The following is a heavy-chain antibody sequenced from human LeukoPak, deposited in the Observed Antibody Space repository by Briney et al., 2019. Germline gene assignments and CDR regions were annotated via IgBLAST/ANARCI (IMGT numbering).Heavy chain of an antibody. CDR2: ISGSGGST. V-gene: IGHV3-23*01. J-gene: IGHJ4*02. CDR1: GFTFSSYA. Sequence: GGFLRLSCAASGFTFSSYAMHWVRQAPGKGLEWVSAISGSGGSTYYADSVKGRFTISRDNSKNTLYLQMNSLRAEDTAVYYCAKDHAYSSGWYTPPFDYWGQGTLVTVSS. CDR3: AKDHAYSSGWYTPPFDY. D-gene: IGHD6-19*01.